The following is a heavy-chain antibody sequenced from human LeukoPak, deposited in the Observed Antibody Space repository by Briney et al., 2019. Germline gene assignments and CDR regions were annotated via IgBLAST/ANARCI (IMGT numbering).Heavy chain of an antibody. Sequence: PGGSLRLSCTASGFTFDDYGMHWVRQAPGKGLEWVSGINWNSGKIGYADSVKGRFTISRDNGKNSLYLQMNSLRAEDTAVYYCARDRLHYGEYEKTFDYWGQGTLVTVSS. CDR1: GFTFDDYG. CDR3: ARDRLHYGEYEKTFDY. J-gene: IGHJ4*02. D-gene: IGHD4-17*01. V-gene: IGHV3-9*01. CDR2: INWNSGKI.